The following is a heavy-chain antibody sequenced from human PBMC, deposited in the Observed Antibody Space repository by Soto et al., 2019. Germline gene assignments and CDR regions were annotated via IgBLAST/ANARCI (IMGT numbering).Heavy chain of an antibody. CDR2: ISSSGSTI. J-gene: IGHJ4*02. CDR1: GFTFSDYY. CDR3: ARDQGYSNYVFDY. Sequence: GGSLRLSCAASGFTFSDYYMSWIRQAPGKGLEWVSYISSSGSTIYYADSVKGRFTISRDNAKNSLYLQMNSLRTEDTAVYYCARDQGYSNYVFDYWGQGTLVTVSS. V-gene: IGHV3-11*01. D-gene: IGHD4-4*01.